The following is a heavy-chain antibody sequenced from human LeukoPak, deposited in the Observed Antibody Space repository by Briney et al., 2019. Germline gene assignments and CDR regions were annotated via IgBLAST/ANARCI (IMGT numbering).Heavy chain of an antibody. CDR3: ARDLYVSGNYFDY. D-gene: IGHD3-10*01. CDR2: IYHSGRT. CDR1: GGSISSGGYY. Sequence: SETLSLTCTVSGGSISSGGYYWSWIRQPPGKGLEWIGYIYHSGRTYYSPSLKSRVTISVDRSKNQFSLKLSSVTAADTAVYYCARDLYVSGNYFDYWGQGTLVTVSS. J-gene: IGHJ4*02. V-gene: IGHV4-30-2*01.